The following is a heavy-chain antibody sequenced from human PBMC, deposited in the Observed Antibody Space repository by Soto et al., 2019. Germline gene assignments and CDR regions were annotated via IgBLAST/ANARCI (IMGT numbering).Heavy chain of an antibody. Sequence: SETLSLTCTVSGGSIGSYHWSWVRQPPGKGLEWIASVYYTGTTNYNPSLGSRVTISIDAPENQISLKLTSVTAADTAFYYCARDTVLTGMFDLWGQGTLVTVSS. CDR2: VYYTGTT. D-gene: IGHD4-17*01. V-gene: IGHV4-59*01. CDR3: ARDTVLTGMFDL. J-gene: IGHJ5*02. CDR1: GGSIGSYH.